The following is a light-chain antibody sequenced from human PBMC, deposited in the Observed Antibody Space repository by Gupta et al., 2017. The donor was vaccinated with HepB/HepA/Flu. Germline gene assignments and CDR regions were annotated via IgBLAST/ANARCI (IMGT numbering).Light chain of an antibody. Sequence: EIVLTQSPATLSLSPGERATLSCRASQSVSSYLAWYQQKPGQAPRLLIYDASNRATGIPARFSGSGSGTDFTLTISNLEPEDFAVYYCQQRSNPFTFGPGTKVDIK. J-gene: IGKJ3*01. CDR3: QQRSNPFT. CDR1: QSVSSY. V-gene: IGKV3-11*01. CDR2: DAS.